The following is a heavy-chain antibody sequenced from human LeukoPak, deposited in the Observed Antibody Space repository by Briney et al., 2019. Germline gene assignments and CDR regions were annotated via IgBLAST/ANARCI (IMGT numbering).Heavy chain of an antibody. CDR1: GYSFPIYW. J-gene: IGHJ4*02. Sequence: GESLKISCKGSGYSFPIYWIAWVRQMPGKGLEWMGIIYPGDSDTRYSPSFQGQITISADKSISTAYLQWSSLKASDTAMYYCARRRGPGSYYSTTVFDYWGQGTLVTVSS. D-gene: IGHD3-10*01. CDR3: ARRRGPGSYYSTTVFDY. CDR2: IYPGDSDT. V-gene: IGHV5-51*01.